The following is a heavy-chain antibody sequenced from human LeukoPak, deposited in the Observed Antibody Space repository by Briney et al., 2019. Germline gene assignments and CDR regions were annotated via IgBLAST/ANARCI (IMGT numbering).Heavy chain of an antibody. V-gene: IGHV4-61*02. Sequence: PSETLSLTCTVSGYSISSGTYYWTWIRQPAGKGLEWIGRISTSGSTNYNPSLKSRVTISLDTSKNQFSLKLSSVTAADTAVYYCARGRVAVAGTLVYYYYYMDVWGKGTTVTVSS. D-gene: IGHD6-19*01. CDR3: ARGRVAVAGTLVYYYYYMDV. CDR2: ISTSGST. J-gene: IGHJ6*03. CDR1: GYSISSGTYY.